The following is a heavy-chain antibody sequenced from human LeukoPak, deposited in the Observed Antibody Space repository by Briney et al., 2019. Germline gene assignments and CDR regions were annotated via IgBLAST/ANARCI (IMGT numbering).Heavy chain of an antibody. D-gene: IGHD4-17*01. V-gene: IGHV1-69*13. CDR1: GGTFSSYA. Sequence: GASVKVSCKASGGTFSSYAISWVRQAPGQGLEWMGGIIPIFGTANYAQKFQGRVTITADESTSTAYMELSSLRSEDTAVYYYARDPTTTVTTLRGPYYFDYWGQGTLVTVPS. CDR3: ARDPTTTVTTLRGPYYFDY. CDR2: IIPIFGTA. J-gene: IGHJ4*02.